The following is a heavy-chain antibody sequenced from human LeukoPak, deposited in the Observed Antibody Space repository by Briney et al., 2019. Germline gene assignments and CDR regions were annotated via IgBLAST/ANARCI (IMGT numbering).Heavy chain of an antibody. J-gene: IGHJ4*02. V-gene: IGHV1-46*01. Sequence: GASVKVSCKASGYKFTSYGISWVRQAPGQGPEWMGVISPSGGSTTYAQKFQGRVTLTRDMSTSTDYLELSSLRSDDTAAYYCARDLQGQEMATADYWGQGTLVTVSS. D-gene: IGHD5-24*01. CDR3: ARDLQGQEMATADY. CDR1: GYKFTSYG. CDR2: ISPSGGST.